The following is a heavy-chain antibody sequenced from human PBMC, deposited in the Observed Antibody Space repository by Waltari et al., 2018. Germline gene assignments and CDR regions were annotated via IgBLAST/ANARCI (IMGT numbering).Heavy chain of an antibody. CDR3: ARDQWFAFDI. J-gene: IGHJ3*02. CDR1: GFAFSDYD. D-gene: IGHD3-22*01. V-gene: IGHV3-21*01. CDR2: IGGTHSNI. Sequence: EVRLAESGGGLVKPGGSLRLSCTASGFAFSDYDMNWVRQAPGTGLEWVSSIGGTHSNIFYADSVKGRFTVSRDNAKNSLYLQMDNLRAEDTAVYYCARDQWFAFDIWGQGTMVTVSS.